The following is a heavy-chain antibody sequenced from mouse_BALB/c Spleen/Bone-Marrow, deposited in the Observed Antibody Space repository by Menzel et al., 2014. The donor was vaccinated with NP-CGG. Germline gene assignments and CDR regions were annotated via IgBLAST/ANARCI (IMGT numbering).Heavy chain of an antibody. D-gene: IGHD1-1*01. J-gene: IGHJ3*01. V-gene: IGHV1-5*01. CDR1: GYSFSTYC. CDR2: IYHGNSDS. Sequence: VQLLQSVTVLSRPGASLTISCAASGYSFSTYCMHWVQQRPGQGLEWIGAIYHGNSDSSYNQMSGGKANMTAVTSASTAYMELISLTHEDSAVYYCTRRGSSALPYWGQGTLVTVSA. CDR3: TRRGSSALPY.